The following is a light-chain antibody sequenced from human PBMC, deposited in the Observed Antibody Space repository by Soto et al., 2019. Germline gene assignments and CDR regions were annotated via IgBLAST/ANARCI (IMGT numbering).Light chain of an antibody. Sequence: EIVMTQSPAVLSVSPGERATLSCRASQSISSYLAWYQQKPGQAPRLLIYGASTRATGIPARFSGSGSGTEFTLSISSLQSEDFAVYYCQQYNNWPWTFGQGTKVDI. J-gene: IGKJ1*01. CDR2: GAS. CDR3: QQYNNWPWT. CDR1: QSISSY. V-gene: IGKV3-15*01.